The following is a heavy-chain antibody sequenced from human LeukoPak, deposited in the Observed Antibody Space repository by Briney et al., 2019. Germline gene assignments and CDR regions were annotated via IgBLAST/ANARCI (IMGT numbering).Heavy chain of an antibody. V-gene: IGHV4-34*01. CDR2: IKHSGST. Sequence: PAETLTLTCAVYGGPFSGYYWRWIRQPPGKGLEWIGEIKHSGSTNYNTALKSRVTIPVDTSKNQFSFKLIPGTSADTAVYYCARGRGAFGSRSWYRDTWEGRYFDYWGQGTLVTVSS. CDR1: GGPFSGYY. D-gene: IGHD6-13*01. CDR3: ARGRGAFGSRSWYRDTWEGRYFDY. J-gene: IGHJ4*02.